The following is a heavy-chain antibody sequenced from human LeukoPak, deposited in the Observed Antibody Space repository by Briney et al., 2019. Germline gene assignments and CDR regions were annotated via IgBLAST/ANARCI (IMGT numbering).Heavy chain of an antibody. V-gene: IGHV3-53*01. CDR2: IHSGVNT. D-gene: IGHD3-9*01. CDR3: VSHSDPLTSYSFDY. Sequence: GGSLRLFYAASGLPFSSYYMSWVPQAPGKGLEEVSIIHSGVNTNYAVSGRGRVTISRGKSKNTLSLQMNNLRAEDTAVYYCVSHSDPLTSYSFDYWGQGTLVSVS. CDR1: GLPFSSYY. J-gene: IGHJ4*02.